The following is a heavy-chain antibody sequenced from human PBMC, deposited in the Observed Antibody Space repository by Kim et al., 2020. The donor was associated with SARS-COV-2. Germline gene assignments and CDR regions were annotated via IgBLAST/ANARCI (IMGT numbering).Heavy chain of an antibody. J-gene: IGHJ4*02. D-gene: IGHD3-10*01. V-gene: IGHV1-46*01. CDR3: ARSGSGSYQNPLFDY. Sequence: NFLGRVTITRDTSTSTVYMELSSLRSEDTAVYYCARSGSGSYQNPLFDYWGQGTLVTVSS.